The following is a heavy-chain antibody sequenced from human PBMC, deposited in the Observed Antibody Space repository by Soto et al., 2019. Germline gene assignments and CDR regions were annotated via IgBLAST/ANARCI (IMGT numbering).Heavy chain of an antibody. Sequence: SETLSLTCVVSGGSFSTYYYNWIRQSPGKGLEWIGEINHSGSNNYSPSLKSRVTMSLDTSKNQFSLKLTSVTAADTAVYYCARGGSNDWQVAFDIWGQGAMVTVSS. CDR2: INHSGSN. J-gene: IGHJ3*02. V-gene: IGHV4-34*01. CDR3: ARGGSNDWQVAFDI. CDR1: GGSFSTYY. D-gene: IGHD3-9*01.